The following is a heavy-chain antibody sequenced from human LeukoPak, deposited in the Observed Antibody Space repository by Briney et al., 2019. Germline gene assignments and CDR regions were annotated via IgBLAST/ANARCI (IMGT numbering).Heavy chain of an antibody. CDR1: GGSISSGGYS. V-gene: IGHV4-30-2*01. CDR3: AIGRLYCSSTSCSPYGMDV. Sequence: SETLSLTCAVSGGSISSGGYSWSWIRQPPGKGLEWIRYMYHSGSTYYNPSLKSRVTISVDRSKNQFSLKLSSVTAADTAVYYCAIGRLYCSSTSCSPYGMDVWGKGTTVTVSS. CDR2: MYHSGST. J-gene: IGHJ6*04. D-gene: IGHD2-2*01.